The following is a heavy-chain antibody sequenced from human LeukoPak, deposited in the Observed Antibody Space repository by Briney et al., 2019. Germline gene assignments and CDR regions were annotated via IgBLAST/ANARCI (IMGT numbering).Heavy chain of an antibody. J-gene: IGHJ5*02. CDR1: GGSISSYY. V-gene: IGHV4-59*01. CDR2: IYYSGST. D-gene: IGHD2-2*01. Sequence: SETLSLTCTVSGGSISSYYWSWIRQPPGKGLEWIGSIYYSGSTNYNPSLKSRVTISVDTSKNQFSLKLSSVTAADAAVYYCARGHCSSTSCSRNWFDPWGQGTLVTVSS. CDR3: ARGHCSSTSCSRNWFDP.